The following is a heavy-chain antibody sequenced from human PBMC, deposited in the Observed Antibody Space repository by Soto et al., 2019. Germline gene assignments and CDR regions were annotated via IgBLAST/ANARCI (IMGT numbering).Heavy chain of an antibody. Sequence: QVQLVQSGAEVKKPGSSVKVSCKASGGTFSSYSINWVRQAPGQGLEWMGEIITIFGTANYAQKFQGRVTITADESTTTAYMELSSLRSEDTAVYYCARDGGRHSGGIAYWGQGTLVTVSS. J-gene: IGHJ4*02. D-gene: IGHD1-26*01. CDR1: GGTFSSYS. V-gene: IGHV1-69*01. CDR2: IITIFGTA. CDR3: ARDGGRHSGGIAY.